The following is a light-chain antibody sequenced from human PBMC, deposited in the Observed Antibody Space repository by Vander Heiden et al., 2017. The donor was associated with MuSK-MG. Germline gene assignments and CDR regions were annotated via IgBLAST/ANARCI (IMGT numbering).Light chain of an antibody. V-gene: IGKV1-5*03. CDR1: PSISDW. CDR2: KAS. Sequence: DIQMTQSPSTLSASVRDRVTITFPASPSISDWLAWYQQKPGEAPKLLINKASSLESGVPSRFSGSGSGTEFTLAISSLQPDDFATYYCQQYKSYPWTFGQGTKVEVK. J-gene: IGKJ1*01. CDR3: QQYKSYPWT.